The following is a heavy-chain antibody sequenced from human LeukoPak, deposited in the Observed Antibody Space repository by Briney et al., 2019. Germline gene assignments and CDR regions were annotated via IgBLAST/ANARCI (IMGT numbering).Heavy chain of an antibody. D-gene: IGHD3-22*01. CDR2: IYTSGST. V-gene: IGHV4-61*02. J-gene: IGHJ6*03. CDR3: ARDHDSSGYLNSYYYYYYMDV. Sequence: SQTLSLTCTVSGGSISSGSYYWSWIRQPAGKGLEWIGRIYTSGSTNYNPSLKSRVTISVDTSKNQFSLKLSPVTAADTAVYYCARDHDSSGYLNSYYYYYYMDVWGKGTTVTVSS. CDR1: GGSISSGSYY.